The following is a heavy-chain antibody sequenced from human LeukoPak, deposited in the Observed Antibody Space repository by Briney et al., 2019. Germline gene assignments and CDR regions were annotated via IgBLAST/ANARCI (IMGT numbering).Heavy chain of an antibody. CDR1: VGTFSSYA. CDR3: ARGYSSGWYSTDY. V-gene: IGHV1-69*04. J-gene: IGHJ4*02. D-gene: IGHD6-19*01. CDR2: IIPILGIA. Sequence: SVKVSCKASVGTFSSYAISWVRQAPGQGLEWMGRIIPILGIANYAQKFQGRVTITADKSTSTAYMELSSLRSEDTAVYYCARGYSSGWYSTDYWGQGTLVTVSS.